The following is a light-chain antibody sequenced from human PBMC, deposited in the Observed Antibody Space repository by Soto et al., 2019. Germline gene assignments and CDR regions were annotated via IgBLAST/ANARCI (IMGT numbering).Light chain of an antibody. V-gene: IGKV1-9*01. CDR3: QQHNSFPPT. Sequence: DIQLTQSPSFLSASVGDRVTITCRASQGISSYLAWYQQKPGKAPKRLLYAASTLPNGVPSRFSGSGSETDFTLTISSLQPEDFATYYWQQHNSFPPTFGPGTKVDLK. CDR2: AAS. CDR1: QGISSY. J-gene: IGKJ3*01.